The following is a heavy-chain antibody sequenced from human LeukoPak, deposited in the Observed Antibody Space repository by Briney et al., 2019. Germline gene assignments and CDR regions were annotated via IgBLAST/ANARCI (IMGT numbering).Heavy chain of an antibody. CDR1: GFDFSSYS. CDR3: ARDTGRIAWSDY. CDR2: ISPWSDYI. D-gene: IGHD6-13*01. J-gene: IGHJ4*02. Sequence: GGSLRLSCAASGFDFSSYSMNWVRQAPGKGLEWVSAISPWSDYIYYADSVKGRFTISRDNAKNSLYLQMNSLRAEDTAVYYCARDTGRIAWSDYWGQGTLVTVSS. V-gene: IGHV3-21*01.